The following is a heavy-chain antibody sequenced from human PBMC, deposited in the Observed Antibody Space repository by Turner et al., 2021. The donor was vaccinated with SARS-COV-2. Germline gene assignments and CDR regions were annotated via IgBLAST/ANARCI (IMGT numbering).Heavy chain of an antibody. CDR1: GLTVSSNY. CDR3: AKDFWAATD. V-gene: IGHV3-21*01. D-gene: IGHD3-3*01. J-gene: IGHJ1*01. Sequence: EVQLVESGGGLVQPGGSLRLSCAASGLTVSSNYMSWVRQAPGKGLEWVSYISSGSTYKHYADLVRGRFTISRDNAKNSVYLQMDSLRAEDTAMYFCAKDFWAATDWGQGTLVTVSS. CDR2: ISSGSTYK.